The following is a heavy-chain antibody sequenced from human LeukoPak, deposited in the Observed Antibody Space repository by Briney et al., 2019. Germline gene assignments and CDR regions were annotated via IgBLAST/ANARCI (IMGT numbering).Heavy chain of an antibody. V-gene: IGHV4-31*03. J-gene: IGHJ4*02. CDR2: IYYSGST. CDR3: ARASLSSGYYYNY. D-gene: IGHD3-22*01. Sequence: SETLSLTCTVSGGSISSGGYYWSWIRQHPGKGLEWIGYIYYSGSTYCNPSLKSRVTISVDTSKNQFSLKLSSVTAADTAVYYCARASLSSGYYYNYWGQGTLVTVSS. CDR1: GGSISSGGYY.